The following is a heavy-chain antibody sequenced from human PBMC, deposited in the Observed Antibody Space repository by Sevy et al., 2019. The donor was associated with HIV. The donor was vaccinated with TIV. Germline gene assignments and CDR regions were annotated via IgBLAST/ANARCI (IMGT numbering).Heavy chain of an antibody. CDR3: ARGYGSGGRCYPGGY. V-gene: IGHV1-18*01. CDR1: GYTFSTYG. CDR2: INTFTGDT. Sequence: ASVKVSCEASGYTFSTYGINWVRQAPGQGLEWMGGINTFTGDTNYLQKLQDRVTMTKDTSTGTVYMELRSLRSDDTAVYYGARGYGSGGRCYPGGYWGQGTLVTVSS. J-gene: IGHJ4*02. D-gene: IGHD2-15*01.